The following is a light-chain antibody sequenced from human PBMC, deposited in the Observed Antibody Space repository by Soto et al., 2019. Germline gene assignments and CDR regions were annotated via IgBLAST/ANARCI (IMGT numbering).Light chain of an antibody. CDR3: QQYGSSPQT. Sequence: EVVLTQFPGTLSLSPGERATLSCRASQTITGTYLAWYQQKPGQAPRLLIHGASTRATGIPDRFSGGGTGTDFNLNISRVEPEDFAVYYCQQYGSSPQTFGQGTKVDIK. CDR1: QTITGTY. V-gene: IGKV3-20*01. J-gene: IGKJ1*01. CDR2: GAS.